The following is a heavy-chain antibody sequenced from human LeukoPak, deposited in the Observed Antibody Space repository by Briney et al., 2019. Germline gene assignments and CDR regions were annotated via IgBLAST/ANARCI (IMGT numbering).Heavy chain of an antibody. J-gene: IGHJ4*02. CDR2: IYYSGST. D-gene: IGHD3-9*01. CDR3: ARILTGSFYFDY. Sequence: SQTLSLTCTVSGGSISSSDYYWSWIRQPPGKGLEWIGYIYYSGSTYYNPSLKSRVTISADTSKNQFSLKLSSVTAADTAVYYCARILTGSFYFDYWGQGTLVTVSS. V-gene: IGHV4-30-4*01. CDR1: GGSISSSDYY.